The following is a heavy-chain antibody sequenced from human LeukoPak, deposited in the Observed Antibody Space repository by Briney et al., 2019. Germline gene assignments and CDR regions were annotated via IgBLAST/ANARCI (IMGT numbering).Heavy chain of an antibody. V-gene: IGHV4-59*01. CDR3: ARTRGYSLPIDY. D-gene: IGHD5-18*01. J-gene: IGHJ4*02. Sequence: PSETLSLTCTVSGGSISSYYWSWIRRPPGKGLEWIGYIYYSGSTNYNPSLKSRVTISVDTSKNQFSLKLSSVTAADTAVYYCARTRGYSLPIDYWGQGTLVTVSS. CDR2: IYYSGST. CDR1: GGSISSYY.